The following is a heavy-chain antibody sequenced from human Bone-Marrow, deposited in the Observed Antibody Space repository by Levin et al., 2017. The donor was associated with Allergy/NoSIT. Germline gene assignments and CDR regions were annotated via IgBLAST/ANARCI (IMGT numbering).Heavy chain of an antibody. CDR1: GGSIRGGDYY. J-gene: IGHJ4*02. V-gene: IGHV4-30-4*01. CDR2: VYYTGST. Sequence: PSETLSLTCTVSGGSIRGGDYYWNWIRQPPGKGLEWIGYVYYTGSTYYNPSLKSRFSISVDTSKNQFSLKLSSATAADTAVYYCARGCGGGDCCFDYWGEGNLVTVSS. D-gene: IGHD2-21*02. CDR3: ARGCGGGDCCFDY.